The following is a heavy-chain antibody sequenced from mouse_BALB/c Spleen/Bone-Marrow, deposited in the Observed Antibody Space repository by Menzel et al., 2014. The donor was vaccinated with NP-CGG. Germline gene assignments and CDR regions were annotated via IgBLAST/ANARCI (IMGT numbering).Heavy chain of an antibody. Sequence: VQLQQSGPELVKPGASVRISCKASGYTFTSYYIHWVTQRPGQGLEWLGWIYPGNVNTKYNEKFKGKATLTADKSSSTVYMQLSSLTYEDSAVYFCARGGWLRDAGDYWGQGTSGTASS. V-gene: IGHV1S56*01. J-gene: IGHJ4*01. CDR2: IYPGNVNT. CDR3: ARGGWLRDAGDY. D-gene: IGHD2-2*01. CDR1: GYTFTSYY.